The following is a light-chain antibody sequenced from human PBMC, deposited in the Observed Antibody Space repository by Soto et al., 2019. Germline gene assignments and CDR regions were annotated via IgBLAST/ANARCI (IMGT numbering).Light chain of an antibody. J-gene: IGLJ1*01. CDR2: EVN. Sequence: QSALTQPPSASGSPGQSVTISCTGTNSDVGGYNYVSWYQQYPGKAPKLIIYEVNERPSGVPDRFSGSNSGNTASLTVSGLQTADEADYYCSSYAGSNWYVFGTGTKLTVL. V-gene: IGLV2-8*01. CDR3: SSYAGSNWYV. CDR1: NSDVGGYNY.